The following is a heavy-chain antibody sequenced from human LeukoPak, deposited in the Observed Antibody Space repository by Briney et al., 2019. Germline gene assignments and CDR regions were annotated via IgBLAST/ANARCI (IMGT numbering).Heavy chain of an antibody. Sequence: PSETLSLTCTVSGGSISSYYWSWIRQPPGKGLEWIGEINHSGSANYNPSLKSRVTISLDTSKNQFSLKLSSVTAADTAVYYCARGQGTVTTHWGQGTLVTVSS. CDR2: INHSGSA. D-gene: IGHD4-17*01. CDR3: ARGQGTVTTH. V-gene: IGHV4-34*01. J-gene: IGHJ4*02. CDR1: GGSISSYY.